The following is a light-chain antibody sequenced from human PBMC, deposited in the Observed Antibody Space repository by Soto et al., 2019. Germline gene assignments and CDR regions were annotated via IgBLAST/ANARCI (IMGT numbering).Light chain of an antibody. CDR2: GAS. CDR1: QIVSSN. V-gene: IGKV3-15*01. Sequence: EIVMTQSPANLSVSPGERATLSCRASQIVSSNLAWYQQKPGQGTRLLIYGASTRATSIPARFSGSGSGTEFTLTINSLQSEDFAVYYCQQYNKWPPYTFGQGTKLEIK. CDR3: QQYNKWPPYT. J-gene: IGKJ2*01.